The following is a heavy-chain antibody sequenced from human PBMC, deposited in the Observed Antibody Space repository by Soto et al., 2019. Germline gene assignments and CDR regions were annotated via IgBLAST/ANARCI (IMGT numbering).Heavy chain of an antibody. V-gene: IGHV3-30-3*01. CDR3: ARAGFHFGLDV. J-gene: IGHJ6*02. D-gene: IGHD3-9*01. Sequence: QVQLLEAGGGVVQPGRSPSLSCAASAFTFSDFAMNWVRQAPGKGLEWMSVMSSDGTTIYYAGSVKGRFTISRDNFKSTLYLQMNSLRPDDTAVYYCARAGFHFGLDVWGLGTTVTVS. CDR1: AFTFSDFA. CDR2: MSSDGTTI.